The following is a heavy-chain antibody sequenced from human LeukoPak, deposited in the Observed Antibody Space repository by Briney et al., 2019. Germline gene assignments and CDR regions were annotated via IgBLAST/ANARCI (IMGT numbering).Heavy chain of an antibody. CDR2: INTDGTST. D-gene: IGHD3-10*01. Sequence: GGSLRLSCAASGLTLTTYWMHWVRQAPGKGLVWVSRINTDGTSTNCADSVKGRFTISRDNAKNTLYLQMNSLRAEDTALYYCACLGVPGSYKHFFDYWGQGTLVTVSS. J-gene: IGHJ4*02. CDR3: ACLGVPGSYKHFFDY. CDR1: GLTLTTYW. V-gene: IGHV3-74*01.